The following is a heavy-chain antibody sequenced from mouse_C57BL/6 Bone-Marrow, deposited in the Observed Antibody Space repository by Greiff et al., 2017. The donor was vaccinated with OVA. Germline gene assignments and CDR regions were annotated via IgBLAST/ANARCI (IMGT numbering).Heavy chain of an antibody. Sequence: VQLKESGPELVKPGASVKISCKASGYTFTDYYMNWVKQSHGKSLEWIGDINPNNGGTSYTQKFKGKATLTVDKSSSTAYMELRSLTSEDSAVYYCARVGLGRGYFDYWGQGTTLTVSS. CDR1: GYTFTDYY. J-gene: IGHJ2*01. CDR3: ARVGLGRGYFDY. CDR2: INPNNGGT. V-gene: IGHV1-26*01. D-gene: IGHD4-1*01.